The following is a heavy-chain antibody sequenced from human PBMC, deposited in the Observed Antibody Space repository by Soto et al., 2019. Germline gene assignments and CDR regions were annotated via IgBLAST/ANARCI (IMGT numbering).Heavy chain of an antibody. Sequence: QVQLVQSGAEVKKPGASVKVSCKASGYTITSYYMHWVRQAPGQGLEWMGIINPSGGSTTYAQKFKGRVTMTSDTSTNTVYIELSSLRSEDTAVYYCARGSRGGYDYIWGRYLYWGQGTLVTVSS. V-gene: IGHV1-46*03. CDR1: GYTITSYY. CDR2: INPSGGST. CDR3: ARGSRGGYDYIWGRYLY. J-gene: IGHJ4*02. D-gene: IGHD3-16*01.